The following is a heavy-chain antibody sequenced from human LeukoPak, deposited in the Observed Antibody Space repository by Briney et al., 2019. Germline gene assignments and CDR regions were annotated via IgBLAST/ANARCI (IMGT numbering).Heavy chain of an antibody. Sequence: SETLSLTCTVSGGSISSGGYYWSWIRQHPGKGLEWIGYIYYSGSTYYNPSLKSRVTISVDTSKNQFSLKLSSVTAADTAVYYRARAHPDEVPESPYDIAPHFDYWGQGTLVTVSS. V-gene: IGHV4-31*03. J-gene: IGHJ4*02. D-gene: IGHD3-9*01. CDR3: ARAHPDEVPESPYDIAPHFDY. CDR2: IYYSGST. CDR1: GGSISSGGYY.